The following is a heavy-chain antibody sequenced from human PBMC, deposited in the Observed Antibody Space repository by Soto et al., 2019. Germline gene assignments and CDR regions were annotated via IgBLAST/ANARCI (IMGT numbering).Heavy chain of an antibody. CDR2: IYWDDDK. D-gene: IGHD4-17*01. J-gene: IGHJ3*02. CDR1: GFSLITNGVG. CDR3: AHSGDYQAFDI. V-gene: IGHV2-5*02. Sequence: SGPTMENPTQTLTLTCSCSGFSLITNGVGVGWIRQPPGKALEWLALIYWDDDKRYSPSLKSRLTITRDTSKNQVVLTVTNMDPVDTATYYCAHSGDYQAFDIWGQGTLVTVSS.